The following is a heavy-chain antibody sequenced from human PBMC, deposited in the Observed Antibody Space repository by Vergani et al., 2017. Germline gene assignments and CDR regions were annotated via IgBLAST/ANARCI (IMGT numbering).Heavy chain of an antibody. CDR2: ISAYNGNT. CDR3: ARDGGANSGYDYDYYYGMDV. V-gene: IGHV1-18*01. J-gene: IGHJ6*02. D-gene: IGHD5-12*01. Sequence: QVQLVESGGGVVQPGRSLRLSCAASGFTFTSYGISWVRQAPGQGLEWMGWISAYNGNTNYAQKLQGRVTMTTDTSTSTAYMELRSLRSDDTAVYYCARDGGANSGYDYDYYYGMDVWGQGP. CDR1: GFTFTSYG.